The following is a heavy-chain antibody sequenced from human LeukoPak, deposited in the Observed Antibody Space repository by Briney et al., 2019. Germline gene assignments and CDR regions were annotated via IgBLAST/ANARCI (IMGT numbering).Heavy chain of an antibody. V-gene: IGHV3-9*01. J-gene: IGHJ4*02. D-gene: IGHD2/OR15-2a*01. Sequence: QSGGSLRLSCAASGFTFDDYAMHWVRQAPGKGLEWVSGISWNSGSIGYADSVKGRFTISRDNAKNSLYLQMNSLRAEDTALYYCAKDKGLSTYYFDYWGQGTLVTVSS. CDR1: GFTFDDYA. CDR2: ISWNSGSI. CDR3: AKDKGLSTYYFDY.